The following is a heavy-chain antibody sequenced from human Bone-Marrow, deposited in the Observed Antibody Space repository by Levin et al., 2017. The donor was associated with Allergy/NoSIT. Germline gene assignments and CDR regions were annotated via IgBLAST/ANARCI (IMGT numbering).Heavy chain of an antibody. V-gene: IGHV4-59*01. Sequence: SETLSLTCTVSGGSISSYYWSWIRQPPGKGLEWIGYIYYSGSTNYNPSLKSRVTISVDTSKNQFSLKLSSVTAADTAVYYCAREAGLYGSGSYYNFTPYYYYMDVWGKGTTVTVSS. D-gene: IGHD3-10*01. CDR2: IYYSGST. CDR1: GGSISSYY. J-gene: IGHJ6*03. CDR3: AREAGLYGSGSYYNFTPYYYYMDV.